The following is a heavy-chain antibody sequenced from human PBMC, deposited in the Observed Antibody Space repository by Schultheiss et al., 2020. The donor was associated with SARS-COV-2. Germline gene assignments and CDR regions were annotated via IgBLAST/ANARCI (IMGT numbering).Heavy chain of an antibody. J-gene: IGHJ5*02. V-gene: IGHV4-30-4*01. CDR3: ARYYYDGTGDNWFDP. CDR2: TYYSGDT. D-gene: IGHD3-3*01. CDR1: GDSVSSGDFY. Sequence: LRLSCTVSGDSVSSGDFYCSWVRQPPGKGLEWIGYTYYSGDTHYNPSLKSRATISVDTAKNQFSLHLSSVTAADTAVYYCARYYYDGTGDNWFDPWGQGIQVTVSS.